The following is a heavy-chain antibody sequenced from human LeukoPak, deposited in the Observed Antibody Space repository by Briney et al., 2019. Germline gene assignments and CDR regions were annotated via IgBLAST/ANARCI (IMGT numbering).Heavy chain of an antibody. CDR1: GYTLTELS. D-gene: IGHD6-19*01. CDR2: FDPEDGET. V-gene: IGHV1-24*01. CDR3: ATDNYSSGWYDYYYYYGMDV. J-gene: IGHJ6*04. Sequence: ASVKVSCKVSGYTLTELSMHWVRQAPGKGLEWMGGFDPEDGETIYAQKFQGRVTMTEDTSTDTAYMELSSLRSEDTAMYYCATDNYSSGWYDYYYYYGMDVWGKGTTVTVSS.